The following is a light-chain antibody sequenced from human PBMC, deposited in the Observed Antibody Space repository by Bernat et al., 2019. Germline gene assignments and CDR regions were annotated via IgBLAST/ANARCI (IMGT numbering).Light chain of an antibody. CDR2: AAS. J-gene: IGKJ3*01. Sequence: DIQMTQSPSSLSASVGDRVTITCRASQSISSYVNWYQQKPGKAPKLLIYAASSLQSGVPSRFSGSGSWTDFTLTISSLQPEDFATYYCQQSYSTLFTFGPGTKVDIK. V-gene: IGKV1-39*01. CDR3: QQSYSTLFT. CDR1: QSISSY.